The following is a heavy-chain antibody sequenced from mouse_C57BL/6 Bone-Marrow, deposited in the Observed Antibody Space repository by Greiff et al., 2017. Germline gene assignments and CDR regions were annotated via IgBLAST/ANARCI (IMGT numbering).Heavy chain of an antibody. CDR2: IHPNSGST. D-gene: IGHD2-3*01. Sequence: QVQLQQPGAELVKPGASVKLSCKASGYTFTSYWMHWVKQRPGQGLEWIGMIHPNSGSTNYNEKFKSKATLTVDKSSSTAYMQLSSLTYEDSAVYYCARENDGYYDYFDYGGQGTTLTVSS. CDR3: ARENDGYYDYFDY. V-gene: IGHV1-64*01. CDR1: GYTFTSYW. J-gene: IGHJ2*01.